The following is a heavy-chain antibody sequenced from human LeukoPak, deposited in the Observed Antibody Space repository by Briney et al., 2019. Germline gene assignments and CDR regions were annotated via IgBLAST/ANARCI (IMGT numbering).Heavy chain of an antibody. CDR1: GYSISSGYY. Sequence: SETLSLTCTVSGYSISSGYYWGWIRQPPGKGLEWIGSIYHSGSTNYNPSLKSRVTISVDTSKNQFSLKLSSVTAADTAVYYCARGSGWYFDYWGQGTLVTVSS. V-gene: IGHV4-38-2*02. D-gene: IGHD6-19*01. CDR3: ARGSGWYFDY. CDR2: IYHSGST. J-gene: IGHJ4*02.